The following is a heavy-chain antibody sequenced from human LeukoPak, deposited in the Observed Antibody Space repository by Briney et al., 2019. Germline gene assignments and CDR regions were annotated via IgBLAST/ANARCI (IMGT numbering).Heavy chain of an antibody. J-gene: IGHJ4*02. D-gene: IGHD3-10*01. CDR3: ARDGSYYGSGSYYYFDY. CDR2: ISSSSSYI. CDR1: GFTFSSYS. V-gene: IGHV3-21*01. Sequence: GGSLRLSCAASGFTFSSYSMNWVRQAPGKGLEWVSSISSSSSYIYYADSVKGRFTISRDNAKNSLYLQMNSLRAEDTAVYYCARDGSYYGSGSYYYFDYWGQGTLVTVSS.